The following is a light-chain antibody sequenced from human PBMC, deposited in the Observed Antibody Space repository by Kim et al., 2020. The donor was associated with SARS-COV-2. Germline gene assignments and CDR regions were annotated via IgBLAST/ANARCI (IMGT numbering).Light chain of an antibody. CDR2: EVS. J-gene: IGLJ2*01. CDR1: SSDVGGYNY. CDR3: SSYAGSNNVV. Sequence: QSALTQPPSASGSPGQSVTISCTGTSSDVGGYNYVSWYQQHPGKAPKLMIYEVSKRPSGVPDRFSGSKSGNTASLTVSGLQAEDEADYYCSSYAGSNNVVLGGGSQLSVL. V-gene: IGLV2-8*01.